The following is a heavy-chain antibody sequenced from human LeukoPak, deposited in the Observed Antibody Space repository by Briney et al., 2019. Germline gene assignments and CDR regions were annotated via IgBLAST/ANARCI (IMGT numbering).Heavy chain of an antibody. CDR3: ARGLRRVTTTPFDY. D-gene: IGHD4-17*01. Sequence: SETLSLTCTVSGGSISSSSYYWGWIRQPPGKGLEWIGEVNLSGSTNYNPSLESRLTISVDTSKNQFSLNLSSVTSAGTAVYYCARGLRRVTTTPFDYWGQGTLVTVSS. J-gene: IGHJ4*02. CDR1: GGSISSSSYY. V-gene: IGHV4-39*07. CDR2: VNLSGST.